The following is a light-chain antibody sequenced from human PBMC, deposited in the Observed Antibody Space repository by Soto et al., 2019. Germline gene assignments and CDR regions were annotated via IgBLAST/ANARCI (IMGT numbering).Light chain of an antibody. J-gene: IGKJ1*01. Sequence: AIRMTQSPSSLSASTGDRVTITCRASQGISSYLAWYQQKPGKAPKLLIYAASTLQSGVPSRFSGSGSGTGFTLTFSCLQSEDFATYYCQQYYNYPRTFGQGTKVEIK. CDR3: QQYYNYPRT. V-gene: IGKV1-8*01. CDR1: QGISSY. CDR2: AAS.